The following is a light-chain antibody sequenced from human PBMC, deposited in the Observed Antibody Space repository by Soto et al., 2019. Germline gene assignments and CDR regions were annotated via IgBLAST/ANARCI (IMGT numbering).Light chain of an antibody. CDR1: QSVSSSY. V-gene: IGKV3-20*01. CDR2: DSS. CDR3: QQYGSSPLT. Sequence: EVVLTQSPGNLSLSAGERATLSCRASQSVSSSYLAWYQQKPGQAPRLLIFDSSSRATGIPDRFSGSGSGTDFTLTISRLEPEDFAVYYCQQYGSSPLTSGGGTKVDIK. J-gene: IGKJ4*01.